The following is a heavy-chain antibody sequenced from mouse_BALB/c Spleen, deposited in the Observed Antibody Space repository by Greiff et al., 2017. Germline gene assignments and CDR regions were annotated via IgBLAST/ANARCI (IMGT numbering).Heavy chain of an antibody. D-gene: IGHD1-1*01. Sequence: EVQGVESGGGLVQPGGSLKLSCAASGFTFSSYTMSWVRQTPEKRLEWVAYISNGGGSTYYPDTVKGRFTISRDNAKNTLYLQMSSLKSEDTAMYYCARRDYGSSYYFDYWGQGTTLTVSS. CDR3: ARRDYGSSYYFDY. V-gene: IGHV5-12-2*01. CDR2: ISNGGGST. CDR1: GFTFSSYT. J-gene: IGHJ2*01.